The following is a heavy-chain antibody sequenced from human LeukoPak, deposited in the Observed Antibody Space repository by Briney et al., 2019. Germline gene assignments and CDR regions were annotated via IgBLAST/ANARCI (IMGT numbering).Heavy chain of an antibody. CDR1: GDSVSSSSSA. CDR3: ARNLRPDFDY. V-gene: IGHV6-1*01. CDR2: AYYRSKWHL. J-gene: IGHJ4*02. Sequence: SQTLSLTCAISGDSVSSSSSAWSWIRQSPSRGLEWLGRAYYRSKWHLDYAVSVKSRITINPDTSKNRFSLQLNSVTPEDTAVYYCARNLRPDFDYWGQGTLVTVSS.